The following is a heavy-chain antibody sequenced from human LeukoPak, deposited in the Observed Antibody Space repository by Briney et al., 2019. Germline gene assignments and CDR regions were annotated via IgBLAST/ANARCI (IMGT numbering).Heavy chain of an antibody. CDR3: ARGSSSSWGKIDF. V-gene: IGHV1-8*01. Sequence: ASVKASCKASGYSFKSYDINWVRQATGQGLEWMGWMNPNTGNTGYAQKFQDRVTIIRNTSISTAYLELTSLKSEDTAVYYCARGSSSSWGKIDFWGQGTLVTVSS. CDR1: GYSFKSYD. D-gene: IGHD6-13*01. J-gene: IGHJ4*02. CDR2: MNPNTGNT.